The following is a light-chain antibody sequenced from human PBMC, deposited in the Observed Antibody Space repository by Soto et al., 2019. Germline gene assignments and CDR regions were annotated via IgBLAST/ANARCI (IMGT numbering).Light chain of an antibody. Sequence: EIVLTQSPATLSLSPGERATLSCRASQSVSSYLAWYQQKPGQAPRLLIYDASNRATGIPARFSGSGSGTDFTLTISSLEPEDFAFYYYQQRINSITLGQSTQLEIK. CDR3: QQRINSIT. CDR1: QSVSSY. CDR2: DAS. V-gene: IGKV3-11*01. J-gene: IGKJ5*01.